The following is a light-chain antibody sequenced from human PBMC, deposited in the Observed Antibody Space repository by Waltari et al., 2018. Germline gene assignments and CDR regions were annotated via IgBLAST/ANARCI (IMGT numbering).Light chain of an antibody. V-gene: IGLV1-44*01. Sequence: QSVLSQPPSTSGTPGQRVTISCSGTSFNIGSNTVSWYQQLPGTAPNLLIYSNNQRPSGVPDRFSGSKSGTSASLAISGLQSEDEADYYCAAWDDSLNGNVFGSGTKVTVL. CDR3: AAWDDSLNGNV. CDR1: SFNIGSNT. CDR2: SNN. J-gene: IGLJ6*01.